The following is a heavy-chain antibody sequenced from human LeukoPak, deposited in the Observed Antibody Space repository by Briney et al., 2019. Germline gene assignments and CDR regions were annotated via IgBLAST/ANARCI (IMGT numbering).Heavy chain of an antibody. Sequence: SETLSLTCTVSGGSISSYYWNWIRQPPEEGLEWIGYIHYSGNSNYNPSLKSRVTISVDTSKNQFSLKLTSVTAADTAVYYCARLSVAGRGGFDYWGQGTMVTVSS. J-gene: IGHJ4*02. CDR2: IHYSGNS. CDR1: GGSISSYY. V-gene: IGHV4-59*08. D-gene: IGHD6-19*01. CDR3: ARLSVAGRGGFDY.